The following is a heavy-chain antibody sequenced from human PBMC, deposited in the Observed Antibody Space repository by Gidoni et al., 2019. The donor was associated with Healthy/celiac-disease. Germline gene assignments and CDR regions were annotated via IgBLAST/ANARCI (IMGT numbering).Heavy chain of an antibody. D-gene: IGHD4-17*01. CDR2: INPNRGGT. Sequence: QVQLVQSGAEVKKPGASVKVSCKASGYTFTGYYMHWVRQAPGQGLEWMGRINPNRGGTNYAQKFQGRVTMTRDTSISTAYMELSRLRSDDTAVYYCASVRARYGDYDVWGQGTTVTVSS. CDR3: ASVRARYGDYDV. J-gene: IGHJ6*02. CDR1: GYTFTGYY. V-gene: IGHV1-2*06.